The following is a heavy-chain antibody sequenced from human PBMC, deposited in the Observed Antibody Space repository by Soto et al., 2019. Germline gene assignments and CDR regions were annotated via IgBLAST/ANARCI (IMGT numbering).Heavy chain of an antibody. Sequence: PSETLSLTCTVSGGSISSSSYYWGWIRQPPGKGLEWIGSIYYSGSTYYNPSLKSRVTISVDTSKNQFSLKLSSVTAADTAVYYCARQPRILTGYSGHWLDPWGQGTLVTVSS. J-gene: IGHJ5*02. V-gene: IGHV4-39*01. CDR1: GGSISSSSYY. CDR2: IYYSGST. CDR3: ARQPRILTGYSGHWLDP. D-gene: IGHD3-9*01.